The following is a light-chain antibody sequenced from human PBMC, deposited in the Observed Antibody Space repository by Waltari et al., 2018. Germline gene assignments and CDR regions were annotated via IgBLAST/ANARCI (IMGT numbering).Light chain of an antibody. CDR2: EAT. V-gene: IGLV2-23*01. J-gene: IGLJ1*01. Sequence: QSALTQAASVSGSPGQSITISCSGTGSGVGSYDLVAWYHQHPGKAPKLIIYEATTRPSGGVIRFSGSKSGNTASLTISGLQAEDEADYFCSSYSSSTTLGNVFGTGTKVTVL. CDR1: GSGVGSYDL. CDR3: SSYSSSTTLGNV.